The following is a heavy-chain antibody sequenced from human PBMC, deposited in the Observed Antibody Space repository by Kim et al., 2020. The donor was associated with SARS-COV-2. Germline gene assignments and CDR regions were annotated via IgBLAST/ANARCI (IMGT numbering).Heavy chain of an antibody. V-gene: IGHV3-15*01. CDR2: IKSKTDGGTT. J-gene: IGHJ4*02. CDR1: GFTFSNAW. D-gene: IGHD3-22*01. CDR3: TATPRFTMIVVVIDHDY. Sequence: GGSLRLSCAASGFTFSNAWMSWVRQAPGKGLEWVGRIKSKTDGGTTDYAAPVKGRFTISRDDSKNTLYLQMNSLKTEDTAVYYCTATPRFTMIVVVIDHDYWGQGTLVTVSS.